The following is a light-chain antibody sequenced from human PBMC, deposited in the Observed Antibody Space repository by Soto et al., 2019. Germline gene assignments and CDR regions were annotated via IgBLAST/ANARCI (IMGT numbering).Light chain of an antibody. CDR2: GAS. Sequence: EIVLTQSPGTLYLSPGERAILSCRASQSVSNNYLARYQQKPGQAPRLLIFGASTRATGIPDRFSGSGSGTDFTLTISRLEPEDFTVYYCQKYGDSPPWTFGQGTKVDIK. V-gene: IGKV3-20*01. J-gene: IGKJ1*01. CDR1: QSVSNNY. CDR3: QKYGDSPPWT.